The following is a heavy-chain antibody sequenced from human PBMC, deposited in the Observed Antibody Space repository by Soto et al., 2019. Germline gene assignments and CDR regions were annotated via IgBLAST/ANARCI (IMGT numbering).Heavy chain of an antibody. D-gene: IGHD1-26*01. V-gene: IGHV1-18*01. CDR1: GYTFTSYG. J-gene: IGHJ6*02. CDR3: ARDRLGATLSPYYYYYYGMDV. Sequence: ASVKVSSKAPGYTFTSYGIRWVRQAPGQGLEWMGWISAYNGNTNYAQKLQGRVTMTTDTSTSTAYMELRSLRSDDTAVYYCARDRLGATLSPYYYYYYGMDVWGQGTTVTVSS. CDR2: ISAYNGNT.